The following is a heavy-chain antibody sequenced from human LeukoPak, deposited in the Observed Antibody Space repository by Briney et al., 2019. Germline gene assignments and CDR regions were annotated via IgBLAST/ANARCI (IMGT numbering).Heavy chain of an antibody. CDR2: IDARSGIT. CDR3: ARTYDFGRGPPGDAFDN. CDR1: GFTFTIFG. V-gene: IGHV3-48*01. J-gene: IGHJ3*02. Sequence: GGSLRLSCAASGFTFTIFGLNWVRQARGKGPEWVSYIDARSGITYYADSVQGRFTLSRDNARESVFLQMDSLRVDDTAVYYCARTYDFGRGPPGDAFDNWGPGTWVIVSS. D-gene: IGHD3-3*01.